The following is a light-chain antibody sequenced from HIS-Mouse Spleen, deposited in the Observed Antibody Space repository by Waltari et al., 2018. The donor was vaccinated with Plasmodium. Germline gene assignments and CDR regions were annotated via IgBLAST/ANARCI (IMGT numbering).Light chain of an antibody. CDR3: CSYAGSSTFV. CDR2: EGS. CDR1: SSDVGSYNL. Sequence: QSALTQPASVSGSPGQSITISCTGTSSDVGSYNLVSLYQQHPGKAPKLMIYEGSKRPSVFSNRFSGSKSVNTASLTISGLQAADEADYYCCSYAGSSTFVFGGGTKLTVL. J-gene: IGLJ3*02. V-gene: IGLV2-23*03.